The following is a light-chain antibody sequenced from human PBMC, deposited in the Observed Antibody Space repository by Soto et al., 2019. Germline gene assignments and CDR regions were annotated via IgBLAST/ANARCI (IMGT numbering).Light chain of an antibody. Sequence: QAVLTQAPSASRAPGQAVTISRTGNNKDVGGYKYVSWYQQHPGQAPKLMIYEVSKRPSGVPDRFSGSKSGNTASLTVSGLQAEDEADYYCSSYAGSNNFEVFGTGTKVTVL. CDR1: NKDVGGYKY. CDR2: EVS. CDR3: SSYAGSNNFEV. J-gene: IGLJ1*01. V-gene: IGLV2-8*01.